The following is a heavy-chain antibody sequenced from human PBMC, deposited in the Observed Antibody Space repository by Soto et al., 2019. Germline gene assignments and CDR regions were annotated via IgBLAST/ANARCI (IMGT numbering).Heavy chain of an antibody. J-gene: IGHJ5*02. CDR2: IDPSDSYT. V-gene: IGHV5-10-1*01. D-gene: IGHD1-26*01. Sequence: SRKGPGYSFTRYWISWVRQMPGKGLEWMGRIDPSDSYTNYSPSFQGHVTISADKSISTAYLQWSSLKASDTAMYYCARSPIVGARNWFDPWGQGTLVTVSS. CDR3: ARSPIVGARNWFDP. CDR1: GYSFTRYW.